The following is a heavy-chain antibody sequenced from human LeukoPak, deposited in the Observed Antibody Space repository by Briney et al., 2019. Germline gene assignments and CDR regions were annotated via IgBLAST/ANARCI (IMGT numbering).Heavy chain of an antibody. CDR1: GDTFTGYY. V-gene: IGHV1-2*06. CDR3: AREGATGGIWNYYYYGMDV. Sequence: ASVKVSCKASGDTFTGYYMHWVRQAPGQGLEWMGRMNPNSGGTNYAQKFQGRVTMTRDTSISTAYMELSRLRSDDTAVYYCAREGATGGIWNYYYYGMDVWGQGTTVTVSS. CDR2: MNPNSGGT. D-gene: IGHD1-26*01. J-gene: IGHJ6*02.